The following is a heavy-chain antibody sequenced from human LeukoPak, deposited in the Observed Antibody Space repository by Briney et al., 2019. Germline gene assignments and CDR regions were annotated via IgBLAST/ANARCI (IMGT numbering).Heavy chain of an antibody. J-gene: IGHJ5*02. D-gene: IGHD1-26*01. V-gene: IGHV1-69*13. CDR1: GGTFSSYA. CDR3: ARGELLEANWFDP. Sequence: HVASVKVSCKASGGTFSSYAISWVRQAPGQGLEWMGGIIPIFGTANYAQKFQGRVTITADESTSTAYMELSSLRSEDTAVYYCARGELLEANWFDPWGQGTLVTVSS. CDR2: IIPIFGTA.